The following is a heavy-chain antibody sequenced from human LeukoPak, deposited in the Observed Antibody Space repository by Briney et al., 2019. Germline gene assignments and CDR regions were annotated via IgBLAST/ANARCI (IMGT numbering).Heavy chain of an antibody. CDR3: ARGDSTVSVPLRY. J-gene: IGHJ4*02. CDR1: GYTFTSYA. CDR2: INAGNGNT. Sequence: PWASVKFSCKASGYTFTSYAMHWVRRAPGQRVEWMGWINAGNGNTKYSQKFQGRVTITRDTSASTAYMELSSLRSEDTAVYYCARGDSTVSVPLRYWGQGTLVTVSS. V-gene: IGHV1-3*01. D-gene: IGHD4-17*01.